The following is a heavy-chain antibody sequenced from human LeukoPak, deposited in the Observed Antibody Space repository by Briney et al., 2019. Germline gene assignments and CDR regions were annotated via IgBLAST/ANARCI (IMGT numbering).Heavy chain of an antibody. J-gene: IGHJ3*01. Sequence: PSGTLSLTCTVSGGSFSSHYWSWIRQPPGKGLEWIGYISYIGSTNYNPSLKSRVTISVDTSKNQFSLKLSSVTAADAAVYFCARDPTTVTKGLDLWGQGTMVTVSS. D-gene: IGHD4-17*01. CDR1: GGSFSSHY. CDR3: ARDPTTVTKGLDL. V-gene: IGHV4-59*11. CDR2: ISYIGST.